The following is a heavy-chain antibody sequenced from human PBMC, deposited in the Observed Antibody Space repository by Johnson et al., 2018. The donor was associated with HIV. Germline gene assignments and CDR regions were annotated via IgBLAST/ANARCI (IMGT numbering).Heavy chain of an antibody. D-gene: IGHD3-16*01. CDR2: IKSKTDGGTA. V-gene: IGHV3-15*01. CDR1: GFTFSNAW. J-gene: IGHJ3*02. CDR3: TTDHSPPNLCIGGFCGLSVRDVFDI. Sequence: VQLVESGGGLVKPGGSLRLSCAASGFTFSNAWMSWVRQAPGKGLEWVGRIKSKTDGGTADYAAPMKGRFTISRDDSKNTLYLQMNSLKTEDTAGYYCTTDHSPPNLCIGGFCGLSVRDVFDIWGPGTMVTVSS.